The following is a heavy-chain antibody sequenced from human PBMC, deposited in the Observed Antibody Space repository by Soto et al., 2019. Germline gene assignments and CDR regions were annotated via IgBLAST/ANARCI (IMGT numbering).Heavy chain of an antibody. Sequence: SVKVSCKASGFTFTSYAVQWVRQARGQRLEWIGWIVVGSGNTNYAQKFQERVTITRDMSTSTAYMELSSLRSEDTAVYYCAASPPWWGLLNWFDSWGQGSLVTVSS. CDR2: IVVGSGNT. V-gene: IGHV1-58*01. CDR3: AASPPWWGLLNWFDS. D-gene: IGHD2-8*02. J-gene: IGHJ5*01. CDR1: GFTFTSYA.